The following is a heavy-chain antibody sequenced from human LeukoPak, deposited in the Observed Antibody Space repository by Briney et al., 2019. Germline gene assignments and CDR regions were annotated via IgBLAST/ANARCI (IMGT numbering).Heavy chain of an antibody. J-gene: IGHJ3*02. CDR2: INHSGST. CDR1: GGSFSGYY. CDR3: ARGEDFDI. V-gene: IGHV4-34*01. Sequence: SETLSLTCAVYGGSFSGYYWSWIRQPPGKGLEWIGEINHSGSTNYNPSLKSRVTISVDTSKNQFSLKLSSVTAADTAVYYCARGEDFDIWGQGTMVTVPS.